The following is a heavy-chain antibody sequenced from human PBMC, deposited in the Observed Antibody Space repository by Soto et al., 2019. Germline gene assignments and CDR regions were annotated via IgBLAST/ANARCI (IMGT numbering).Heavy chain of an antibody. D-gene: IGHD3-10*01. Sequence: VQLVESGGGLVQPGGSLRLSCAGSGFTFSDYWIHWVRQAPGKGLMWVSRIKYDGSTTNYADSVQGRFTVSRDNAKNTLYLQMNSLRAEDTALYYCARGIRGHYGKDVWGQGTTVSVSS. J-gene: IGHJ6*02. CDR2: IKYDGSTT. CDR3: ARGIRGHYGKDV. V-gene: IGHV3-74*01. CDR1: GFTFSDYW.